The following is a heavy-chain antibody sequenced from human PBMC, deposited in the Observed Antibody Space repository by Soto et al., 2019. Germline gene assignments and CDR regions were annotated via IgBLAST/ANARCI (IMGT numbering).Heavy chain of an antibody. D-gene: IGHD6-13*01. CDR1: GFTFSSYS. CDR3: GRDQGSSWYFPGVMDV. Sequence: EVQLVESGGGLVKPGGSLRLSCAASGFTFSSYSMNWVRQAPGKGLEWVSSISSSSSYIYYADSVKGRFTISRDNAKNSLKRKRSSRRAEDRAVYYWGRDQGSSWYFPGVMDVWGKGPTVTVSS. V-gene: IGHV3-21*01. CDR2: ISSSSSYI. J-gene: IGHJ6*04.